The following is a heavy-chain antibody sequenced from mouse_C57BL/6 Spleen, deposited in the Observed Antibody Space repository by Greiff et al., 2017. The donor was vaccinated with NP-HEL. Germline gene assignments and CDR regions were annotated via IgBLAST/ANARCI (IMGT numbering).Heavy chain of an antibody. CDR2: INPNNGGT. Sequence: EVQLQQSGPELVKPGASVKMSCKASGYTFTDYNMHWVKQSHGKSLEWIGYINPNNGGTSYNQKFKGKATLTVNKSSSTAYMELRSLTSEDSAVYYCAGITTVRYFDYWGQGTTLTVSS. V-gene: IGHV1-22*01. CDR3: AGITTVRYFDY. CDR1: GYTFTDYN. D-gene: IGHD1-1*01. J-gene: IGHJ2*01.